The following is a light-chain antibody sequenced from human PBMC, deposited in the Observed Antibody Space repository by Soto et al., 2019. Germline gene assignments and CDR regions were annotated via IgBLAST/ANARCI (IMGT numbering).Light chain of an antibody. CDR3: QQYDTSPRT. CDR2: VAS. J-gene: IGKJ1*01. CDR1: QSVDRNY. Sequence: EIVLTQSPGALSLSPGERATLSCRASQSVDRNYLAWYQQKPGQAPRLLIYVASNRATGIPDRFSGSGSGTDFTLTISRLEPEDFAVYYCQQYDTSPRTFGQGTKVDIK. V-gene: IGKV3-20*01.